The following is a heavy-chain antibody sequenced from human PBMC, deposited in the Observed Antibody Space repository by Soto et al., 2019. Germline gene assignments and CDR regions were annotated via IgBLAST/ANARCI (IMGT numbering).Heavy chain of an antibody. CDR1: GFTFSTGA. D-gene: IGHD5-12*01. CDR3: AKQGNGYNTDY. V-gene: IGHV3-23*01. CDR2: ISDSGVSS. Sequence: EVQRLESGGGLVRPGGSLRLSCAASGFTFSTGAMNWVRQAPGKGLEWVTGISDSGVSSYYADSVKGRFTISRDNTKNTLHLQMNSLRAEYTAVYYWAKQGNGYNTDYWGQGTLVTVSS. J-gene: IGHJ4*02.